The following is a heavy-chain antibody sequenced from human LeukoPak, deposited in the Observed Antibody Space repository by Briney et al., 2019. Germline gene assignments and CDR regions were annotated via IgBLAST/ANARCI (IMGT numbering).Heavy chain of an antibody. CDR2: IWYDGSNK. Sequence: GGSLRLSCAASGFTFSSYGMHWVRQAPGKGLEWVAVIWYDGSNKYYADSVKGRFTISRDNSKNTLYLQMNSLRAEDTAVYYCARARDYGDYEILDYWGQGILVTVSS. CDR1: GFTFSSYG. D-gene: IGHD4-17*01. V-gene: IGHV3-33*01. J-gene: IGHJ4*02. CDR3: ARARDYGDYEILDY.